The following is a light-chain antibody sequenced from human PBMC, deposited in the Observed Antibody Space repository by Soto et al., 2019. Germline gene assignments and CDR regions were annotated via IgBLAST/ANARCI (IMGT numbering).Light chain of an antibody. CDR2: DTS. Sequence: ELVLTQSPGTLALSPGDRATLSCRASQTLSNSFIAWYQPKPGQAPRLLIYDTSSRATRVPDRYSASGSGTDLTLTISRLEPEDFAVFFCQKYGTSEIIFGQGTRLEIK. V-gene: IGKV3-20*01. CDR3: QKYGTSEII. J-gene: IGKJ5*01. CDR1: QTLSNSF.